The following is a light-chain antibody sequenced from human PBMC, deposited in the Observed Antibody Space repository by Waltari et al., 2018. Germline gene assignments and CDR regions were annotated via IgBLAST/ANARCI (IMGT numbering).Light chain of an antibody. J-gene: IGKJ2*01. CDR1: QRSSNY. Sequence: DIQMTQSQPALSALEGARVSIHCRERQRSSNYLNWYQQQPGKAPKLLIYAASTLQGGVPSTFSGSGSGTDFTLTISSLQPEDFATYYCQQSYNTPYTFGQGTNLEIK. CDR2: AAS. CDR3: QQSYNTPYT. V-gene: IGKV1-39*01.